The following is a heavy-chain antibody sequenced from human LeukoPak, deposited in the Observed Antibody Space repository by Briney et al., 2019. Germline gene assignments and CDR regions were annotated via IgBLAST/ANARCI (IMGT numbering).Heavy chain of an antibody. J-gene: IGHJ3*02. V-gene: IGHV3-11*06. CDR2: IDARSGIT. CDR3: ARTYDFGRGPPGDAFDN. D-gene: IGHD3-3*01. CDR1: GFTFSDYY. Sequence: GGSLRLSCAASGFTFSDYYMNWVRQAPGKGPEWVSYIDARSGITYYADSVQGRFTISRDDARESVFLQMDGLRVDDTAVYYCARTYDFGRGPPGDAFDNWGPGTWVIVSS.